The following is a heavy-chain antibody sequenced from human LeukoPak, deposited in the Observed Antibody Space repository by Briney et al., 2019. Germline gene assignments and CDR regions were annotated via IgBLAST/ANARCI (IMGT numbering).Heavy chain of an antibody. CDR3: ARIAEMATKSPADAFDI. CDR2: INPSGGST. J-gene: IGHJ3*02. Sequence: ASVKVSCTASGYTFTSYYMHWVRQAPGQGLEWMGIINPSGGSTSYAQKFQGRVTMTRDTSTSTVYMELSSLRSEDTPVYYCARIAEMATKSPADAFDIWGQGTMVTVSS. V-gene: IGHV1-46*01. CDR1: GYTFTSYY. D-gene: IGHD5-24*01.